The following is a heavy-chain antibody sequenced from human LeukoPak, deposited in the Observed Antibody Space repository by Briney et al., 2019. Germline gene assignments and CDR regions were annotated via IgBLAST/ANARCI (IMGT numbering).Heavy chain of an antibody. V-gene: IGHV3-9*01. Sequence: GGSLRLSCAASGFTFDDYAMHWVRQAPGKGLEWVSGISWNSGSIGYADSVKGRFTISRDNSKNTLYLQMNSLRADDTAVYYCAKGGSSYSEMDYWGQGTLVTVPS. J-gene: IGHJ4*02. D-gene: IGHD4-11*01. CDR2: ISWNSGSI. CDR1: GFTFDDYA. CDR3: AKGGSSYSEMDY.